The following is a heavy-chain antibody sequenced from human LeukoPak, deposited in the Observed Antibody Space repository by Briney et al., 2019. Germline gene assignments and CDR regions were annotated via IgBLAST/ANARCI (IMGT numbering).Heavy chain of an antibody. CDR3: TTVSQVVPAAIFGFDY. J-gene: IGHJ4*02. V-gene: IGHV3-15*01. Sequence: GGSLRLSCAASGFTFSNAWMSWVRQAPGKGLEWVGRIKSKTDGGTTDYAAPVKGRFTISRDDSKNTLYLQMNSLKTEDTAMYYCTTVSQVVPAAIFGFDYWGQGTLVTVSS. CDR2: IKSKTDGGTT. D-gene: IGHD2-2*01. CDR1: GFTFSNAW.